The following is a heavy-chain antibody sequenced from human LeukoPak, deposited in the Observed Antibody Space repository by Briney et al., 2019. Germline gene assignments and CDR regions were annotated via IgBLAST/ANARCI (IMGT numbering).Heavy chain of an antibody. D-gene: IGHD1-26*01. Sequence: LSGGSLRLSCAASGFTFSSYGMSWVRQAPGKGLEWVSAISGSGGSTYYADSVKGRFTISRDNSKNTLYLQMNSLRAEDTAVYYCAKDRREGSWELLCYYFDYWGQGTLVTVSS. CDR3: AKDRREGSWELLCYYFDY. J-gene: IGHJ4*02. V-gene: IGHV3-23*01. CDR2: ISGSGGST. CDR1: GFTFSSYG.